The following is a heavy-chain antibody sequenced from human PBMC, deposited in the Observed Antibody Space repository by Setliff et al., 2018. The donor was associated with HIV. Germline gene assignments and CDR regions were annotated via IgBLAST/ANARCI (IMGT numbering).Heavy chain of an antibody. CDR2: IIPIFDTT. Sequence: GASVKVSCKASGGTFGGYGISWVRQAPGQGLEWMGGIIPIFDTTNYAQKFQGRVTITADESTSTAYMELSSLRSEDTAVYYCAKGPLYSGYDLDYYCYYMDVWGKGTTVTVSS. CDR3: AKGPLYSGYDLDYYCYYMDV. CDR1: GGTFGGYG. J-gene: IGHJ6*03. V-gene: IGHV1-69*13. D-gene: IGHD5-12*01.